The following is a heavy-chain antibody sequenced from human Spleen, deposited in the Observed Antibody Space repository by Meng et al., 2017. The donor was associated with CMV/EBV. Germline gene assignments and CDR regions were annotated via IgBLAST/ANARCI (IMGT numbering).Heavy chain of an antibody. CDR1: GFTFSSYS. Sequence: GGSLRLSCAASGFTFSSYSMNWVRQAPGKGLEWVSGINWNGGSTGYADSVKGRFTISRDNSKNTLFLHMNSLRIEDTAVYYCAKDLGTVGGKNFYYNMDVWGQGTTVTVSS. V-gene: IGHV3-20*04. J-gene: IGHJ6*02. D-gene: IGHD1-26*01. CDR3: AKDLGTVGGKNFYYNMDV. CDR2: INWNGGST.